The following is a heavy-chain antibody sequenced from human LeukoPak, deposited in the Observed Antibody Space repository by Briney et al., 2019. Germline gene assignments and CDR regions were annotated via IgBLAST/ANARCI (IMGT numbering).Heavy chain of an antibody. D-gene: IGHD2-2*01. J-gene: IGHJ4*02. CDR2: VNPNTGNT. CDR3: ASGRTDIVVVPATLRNYYFDY. Sequence: ASVKVSCKASGYTFTSYDINWVRQATGQGLEWMGWVNPNTGNTGYAQKFQGRVTMTRNTSISTAYMELSSLRSEDTAVYYCASGRTDIVVVPATLRNYYFDYWGQGTLVTVSS. V-gene: IGHV1-8*01. CDR1: GYTFTSYD.